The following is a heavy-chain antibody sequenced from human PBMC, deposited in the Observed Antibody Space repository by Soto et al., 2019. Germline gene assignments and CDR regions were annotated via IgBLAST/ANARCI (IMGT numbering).Heavy chain of an antibody. CDR2: ISAYNGNT. CDR3: ARGLKVGYGDYVGSSDY. V-gene: IGHV1-18*01. CDR1: GYTFTSYG. J-gene: IGHJ4*02. Sequence: QVQLVQSGAEVKKPGASVKVSCKASGYTFTSYGISWVRQAPGQGLEWMGWISAYNGNTNYAQKLQGRVTMTTDTSKSTSYLELRSLRSDDTAVYYCARGLKVGYGDYVGSSDYWGQGTLVTVSS. D-gene: IGHD4-17*01.